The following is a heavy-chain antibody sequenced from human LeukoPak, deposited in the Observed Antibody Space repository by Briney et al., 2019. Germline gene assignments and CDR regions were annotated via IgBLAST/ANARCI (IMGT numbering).Heavy chain of an antibody. V-gene: IGHV3-53*01. CDR1: GFTVSSNY. CDR3: AGLGRWYFAD. D-gene: IGHD2-15*01. CDR2: IYSGDTT. J-gene: IGHJ4*02. Sequence: PGGSLGLSCAASGFTVSSNYMSWVRQAPGKGLEWVSVIYSGDTTHYADSVKGRFTISRGNSRNTLYLQMNSLRAEDTAVYYCAGLGRWYFADWGQGTLVTVSS.